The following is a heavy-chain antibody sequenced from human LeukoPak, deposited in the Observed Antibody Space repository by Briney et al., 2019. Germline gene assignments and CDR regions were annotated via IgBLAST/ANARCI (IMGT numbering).Heavy chain of an antibody. CDR2: ISAYNGNT. D-gene: IGHD6-13*01. Sequence: ASVKVSCKASGYTFTSYGISWVRQAPGQGLEWMGWISAYNGNTNYAQKLQGRVTMTTDTSTSTAYMELRSLRSDDTAVYYCARDWGIAAAGTSGGDYWGQGTLVTVSS. CDR3: ARDWGIAAAGTSGGDY. J-gene: IGHJ4*02. CDR1: GYTFTSYG. V-gene: IGHV1-18*01.